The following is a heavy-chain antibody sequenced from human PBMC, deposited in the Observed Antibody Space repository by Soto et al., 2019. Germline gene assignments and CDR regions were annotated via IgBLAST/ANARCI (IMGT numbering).Heavy chain of an antibody. D-gene: IGHD3-10*01. CDR3: ARVGSITMVRGTTGDNWFDP. J-gene: IGHJ5*02. CDR2: IYYSGST. Sequence: SETLSLTCTVSGGSIGSGGYYWSWIRQHPGKGLEWIGYIYYSGSTYYNPSLKSRVTISVDTSKNQFSLKLSSVTAADTAVYYCARVGSITMVRGTTGDNWFDPWGQGTLVTVSS. CDR1: GGSIGSGGYY. V-gene: IGHV4-31*03.